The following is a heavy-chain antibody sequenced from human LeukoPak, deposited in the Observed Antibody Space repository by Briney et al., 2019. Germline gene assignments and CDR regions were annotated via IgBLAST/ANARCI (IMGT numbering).Heavy chain of an antibody. CDR2: IKSKTDGGTT. CDR3: TSVGFGPYYFDN. CDR1: GFTFSSYA. J-gene: IGHJ4*02. Sequence: GGSLRLSCAASGFTFSSYAMSWVRQAPGKGLEWVGRIKSKTDGGTTDYAAPVKGRFTISRDDSKNTLYLQLNSLKTEDTAVYYCTSVGFGPYYFDNWGQGSLVTVSS. V-gene: IGHV3-15*01. D-gene: IGHD3-10*01.